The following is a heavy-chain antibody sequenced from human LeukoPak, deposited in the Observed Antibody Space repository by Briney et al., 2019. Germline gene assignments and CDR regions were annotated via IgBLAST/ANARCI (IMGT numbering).Heavy chain of an antibody. CDR2: ISGDGGST. CDR1: GFTFDDYA. Sequence: SGGSLRLSCAASGFTFDDYAMHWVRQAPGKGLEWVSLISGDGGSTYYADSVKGRFTISRYNSKNSLYLQMNSLRTEDTALYYCAKDKAIAATRYYYYYGMDVWGQGTTVTVSS. V-gene: IGHV3-43*02. CDR3: AKDKAIAATRYYYYYGMDV. J-gene: IGHJ6*02. D-gene: IGHD2-15*01.